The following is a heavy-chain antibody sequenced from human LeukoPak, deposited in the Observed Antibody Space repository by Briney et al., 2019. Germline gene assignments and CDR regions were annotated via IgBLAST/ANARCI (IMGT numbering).Heavy chain of an antibody. CDR1: GFTFSSYA. V-gene: IGHV3-23*01. D-gene: IGHD2-2*01. CDR3: ANPFSTPRSNYYIDV. Sequence: GGSLRLSCAASGFTFSSYAMSWVRQAPGKGLEWVSASSGSGGSTYYADSVKGRFTISRDNSKNTLYLQMNSLRAEDTAVYYCANPFSTPRSNYYIDVWGKGTTVTVSS. CDR2: SSGSGGST. J-gene: IGHJ6*03.